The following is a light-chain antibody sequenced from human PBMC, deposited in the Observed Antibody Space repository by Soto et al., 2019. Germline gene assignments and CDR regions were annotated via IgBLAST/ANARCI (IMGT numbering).Light chain of an antibody. CDR2: GAS. CDR1: QRVSSSY. CDR3: QQYGSSPWK. Sequence: EIVLTQSPGTLSLSPGERATLSCRASQRVSSSYLAWYQQKPGQAPRPLIYGASSRAIGIPDRFSGSGSGTDFTLTISRLEPEDFAVYYCQQYGSSPWKFGQGTKVEIK. V-gene: IGKV3-20*01. J-gene: IGKJ1*01.